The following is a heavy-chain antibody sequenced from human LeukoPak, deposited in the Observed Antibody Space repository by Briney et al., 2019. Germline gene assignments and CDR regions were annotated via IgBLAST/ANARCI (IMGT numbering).Heavy chain of an antibody. CDR2: IYYSGST. J-gene: IGHJ6*03. CDR1: GGSISSSSYC. CDR3: ARINYYGSGSDYYYYYMDV. Sequence: SETLSLTCTVSGGSISSSSYCWGWIRQPPGKGLEWIGSIYYSGSTYSNSSLESRVTISVDTSKIQFSLQLSSVTAADTAVYYCARINYYGSGSDYYYYYMDVWGKGTTVTISS. D-gene: IGHD3-10*01. V-gene: IGHV4-39*01.